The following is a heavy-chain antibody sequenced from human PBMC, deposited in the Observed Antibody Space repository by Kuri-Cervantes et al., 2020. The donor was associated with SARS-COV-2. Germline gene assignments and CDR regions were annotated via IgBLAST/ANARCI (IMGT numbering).Heavy chain of an antibody. CDR3: AREGYYDSSGYFDY. CDR1: GFIFSTYG. CDR2: IMPAGNNI. V-gene: IGHV3-33*08. Sequence: GESLKISCVASGFIFSTYGMHWVRQAPGKGLEWVAVIMPAGNNIYYVDSAKGRFTISRDNSRNTLYLQMNSLRDEDTAVYYCAREGYYDSSGYFDYWGQGTLVTVSS. D-gene: IGHD3-22*01. J-gene: IGHJ4*02.